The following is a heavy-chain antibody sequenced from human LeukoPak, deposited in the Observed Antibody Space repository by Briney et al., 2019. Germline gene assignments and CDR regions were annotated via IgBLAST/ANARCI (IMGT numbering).Heavy chain of an antibody. CDR3: AKIGAVAGHFDY. CDR2: IRYDGSDK. Sequence: GGSLRLSCAASGFTFSRYGMHWVRQAPGKGLEWVAFIRYDGSDKYYADSVKGRFTISRDNSKNTLYLQMDSLRADDTSVYYCAKIGAVAGHFDYWGQGTLVTVFS. J-gene: IGHJ4*02. V-gene: IGHV3-30*02. CDR1: GFTFSRYG. D-gene: IGHD6-19*01.